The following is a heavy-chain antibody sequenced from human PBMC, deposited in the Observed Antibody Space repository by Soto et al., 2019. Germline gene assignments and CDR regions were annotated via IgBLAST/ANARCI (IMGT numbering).Heavy chain of an antibody. J-gene: IGHJ4*02. D-gene: IGHD2-15*01. Sequence: QLQLQESGPGLVKPSETLSLTCTVSGGSISSSSYYWGWIRQPPGKGLEWIGSIYYSGSTYYNPSLKSRVTISVDTSKNQFSLKLSSVTAADTAVYYCARRDLVVAGYFDYWGQGTLVTVSS. CDR3: ARRDLVVAGYFDY. CDR1: GGSISSSSYY. CDR2: IYYSGST. V-gene: IGHV4-39*01.